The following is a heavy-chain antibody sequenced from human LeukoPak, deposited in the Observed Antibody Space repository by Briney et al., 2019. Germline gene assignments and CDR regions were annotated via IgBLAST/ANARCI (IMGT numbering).Heavy chain of an antibody. Sequence: SETLSLTCTVSGGSISSGGYYWSWIRQHPGKGLEWIGYIYYSGSTYYNPSLKSRVTISVDTSKNQFSLKLSSVTAADTAVYYCAREVVTATLDAFDIWGQGTMVTVSS. D-gene: IGHD2-21*02. CDR1: GGSISSGGYY. CDR3: AREVVTATLDAFDI. J-gene: IGHJ3*02. V-gene: IGHV4-31*03. CDR2: IYYSGST.